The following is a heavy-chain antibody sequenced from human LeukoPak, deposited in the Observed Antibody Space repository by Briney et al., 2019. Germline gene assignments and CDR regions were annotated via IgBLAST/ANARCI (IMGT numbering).Heavy chain of an antibody. Sequence: GGSLRLSCAASGFTFSHFWMSWVRQAPGKGLEWVAYIKKTGSETYYVDSVKGRFTVSRGNAKNTLYLQVNNLRAEDTAVYYCARGPNSNWSGLDFWGQGTLLTVSS. D-gene: IGHD6-6*01. J-gene: IGHJ4*02. CDR2: IKKTGSET. CDR3: ARGPNSNWSGLDF. V-gene: IGHV3-7*01. CDR1: GFTFSHFW.